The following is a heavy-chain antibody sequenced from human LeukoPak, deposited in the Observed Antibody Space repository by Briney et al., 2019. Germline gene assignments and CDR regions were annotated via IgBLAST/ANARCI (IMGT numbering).Heavy chain of an antibody. CDR2: IIPIFGTA. CDR1: GGTFSSYA. J-gene: IGHJ6*02. CDR3: ARDSKIAAAGNYYYYYGMDV. D-gene: IGHD6-13*01. V-gene: IGHV1-69*13. Sequence: SVKVSCKASGGTFSSYAISWVRQAPGQGLEWMGGIIPIFGTANYAQKFQGRATITADESTSTAYMELSSLRSEDTAAYYCARDSKIAAAGNYYYYYGMDVWGQGTTVTVSS.